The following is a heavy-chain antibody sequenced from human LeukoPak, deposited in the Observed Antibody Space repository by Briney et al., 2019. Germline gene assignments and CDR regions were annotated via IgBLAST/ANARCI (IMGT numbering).Heavy chain of an antibody. D-gene: IGHD2-15*01. V-gene: IGHV3-30*03. CDR1: GFTFSSYS. J-gene: IGHJ4*02. CDR3: ARDRLPSTHDTAIGYFDY. Sequence: GGSLRLSCAASGFTFSSYSMNWVRQAPGKGLEWVAVISYDGSNKYYADSVKGRFTISRDNSKNTLYLQMNSLRAEDTAVYYCARDRLPSTHDTAIGYFDYWGQGTLVTVSS. CDR2: ISYDGSNK.